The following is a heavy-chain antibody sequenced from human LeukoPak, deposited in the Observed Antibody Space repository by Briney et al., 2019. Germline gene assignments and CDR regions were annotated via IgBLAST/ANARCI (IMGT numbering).Heavy chain of an antibody. J-gene: IGHJ4*02. V-gene: IGHV4-4*07. CDR3: ARREGGLLWFGELFPRYYFDY. Sequence: SETLSLTCTVSGGSISSYYWSWIRQPAGKGLEWIGRIYTSGSTNYNPSLKSRVTMSVDTSKNQFSLKLSSVTAADTAVYYCARREGGLLWFGELFPRYYFDYWGQGTLVTVSS. CDR2: IYTSGST. D-gene: IGHD3-10*01. CDR1: GGSISSYY.